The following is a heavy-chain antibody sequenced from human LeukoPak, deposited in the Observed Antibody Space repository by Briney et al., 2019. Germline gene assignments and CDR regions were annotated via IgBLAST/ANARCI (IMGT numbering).Heavy chain of an antibody. CDR3: AGDSGYGGNPDLFDY. V-gene: IGHV1-2*04. CDR2: INPNSGGT. J-gene: IGHJ4*02. Sequence: GASVKVSCKASGYTFTGYYMHWVRQAPGQGLEWMGWINPNSGGTNYAQKFQGWVTMTRDTSISTAYMELSRLRSDDTAVYYCAGDSGYGGNPDLFDYWGQGTLVTVSS. CDR1: GYTFTGYY. D-gene: IGHD4-23*01.